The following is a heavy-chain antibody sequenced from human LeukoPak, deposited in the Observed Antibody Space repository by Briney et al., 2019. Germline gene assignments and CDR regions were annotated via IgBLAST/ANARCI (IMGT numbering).Heavy chain of an antibody. Sequence: ASVKVSCKASGGTFSSYAISWVRQAPGQGLEWMGRIIPILGIANYAQKFQGRVTITADKSTSTAYMELSSLRSEDTAVYYCARDRGYSGSYRYFDYWGQGTLVTVSS. V-gene: IGHV1-69*04. CDR2: IIPILGIA. CDR1: GGTFSSYA. J-gene: IGHJ4*02. CDR3: ARDRGYSGSYRYFDY. D-gene: IGHD1-26*01.